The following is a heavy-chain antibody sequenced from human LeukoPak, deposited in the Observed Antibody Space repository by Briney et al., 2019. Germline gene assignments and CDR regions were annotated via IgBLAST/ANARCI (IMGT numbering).Heavy chain of an antibody. V-gene: IGHV3-11*04. J-gene: IGHJ4*02. D-gene: IGHD4-17*01. CDR2: ISSSGSTI. CDR3: ASPYNSFYDYGDSPTTDY. Sequence: GGSLRLSCAASGFTFSDYYMSWIRQAPGKGLEWVSYISSSGSTIYYADSVKGRFTISRDNAKNSLYLQMSSLRAEDTAVYYCASPYNSFYDYGDSPTTDYWGQGTLVTVSS. CDR1: GFTFSDYY.